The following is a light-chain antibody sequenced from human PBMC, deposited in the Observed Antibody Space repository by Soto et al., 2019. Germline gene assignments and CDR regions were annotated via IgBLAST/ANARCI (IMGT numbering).Light chain of an antibody. Sequence: QSALTQPASVSGSPGQSITISCTGTSSDVGGYYYVSWYQHHPGKAPKLIIYQVTSRPSGVSNRFSASKSGNTASLTISALQAEDEALYYCCSYARPTFYAFATGTKLTVL. V-gene: IGLV2-14*01. CDR3: CSYARPTFYA. J-gene: IGLJ1*01. CDR2: QVT. CDR1: SSDVGGYYY.